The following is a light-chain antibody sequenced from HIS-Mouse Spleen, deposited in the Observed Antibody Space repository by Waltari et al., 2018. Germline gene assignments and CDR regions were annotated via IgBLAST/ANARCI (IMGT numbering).Light chain of an antibody. CDR3: QQYGSSPT. J-gene: IGKJ3*01. CDR1: KSVSSSY. Sequence: IVLTQSPGTLSLSPGERATLSCRASKSVSSSYLAWYQQKPGQAPRLLIYGASSRATGIPDRFSGSGSGTDFTLTISRLEPEDFAVYYCQQYGSSPTFGPGTKVDIK. V-gene: IGKV3-20*01. CDR2: GAS.